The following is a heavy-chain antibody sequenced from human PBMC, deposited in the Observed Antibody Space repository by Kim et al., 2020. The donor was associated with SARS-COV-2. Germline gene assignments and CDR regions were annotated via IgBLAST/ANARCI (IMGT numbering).Heavy chain of an antibody. Sequence: GGSLRLSCAASGFTFSAYAMGWVRQAPGAGLEWVSVITDSGDDTHHAESVKGRFTMSRDNSKNAVYLQMNRLRVEDTALYFCAKGTRKWCNVATCYPFDVWGQGVLVTVSS. V-gene: IGHV3-23*01. D-gene: IGHD2-15*01. J-gene: IGHJ4*02. CDR3: AKGTRKWCNVATCYPFDV. CDR2: ITDSGDDT. CDR1: GFTFSAYA.